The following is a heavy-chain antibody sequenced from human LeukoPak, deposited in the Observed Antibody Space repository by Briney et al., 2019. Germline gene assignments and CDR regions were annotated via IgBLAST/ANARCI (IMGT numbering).Heavy chain of an antibody. J-gene: IGHJ4*02. CDR1: GYSISSGYY. Sequence: RSSETLSLTCTVSGYSISSGYYWGWIRQPPGKGLEWIGSIYHSGSTCYNPSLKSRVTISVDTSKNQFSLKLSSVIAADTAVYYCARGHSYALHSPFDYWGQGTLVTVSS. D-gene: IGHD5-18*01. CDR3: ARGHSYALHSPFDY. V-gene: IGHV4-38-2*02. CDR2: IYHSGST.